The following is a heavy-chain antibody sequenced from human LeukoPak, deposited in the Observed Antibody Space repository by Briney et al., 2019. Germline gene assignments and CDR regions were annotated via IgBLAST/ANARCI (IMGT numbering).Heavy chain of an antibody. V-gene: IGHV1-69*01. J-gene: IGHJ4*02. CDR1: GGTFSSYA. Sequence: ASVKVSCKASGGTFSSYAISWVRQAPGQGLEWMGGIIPIFGTANHAQKFQGRVTITADECTSTAYMELSSLRSEDTAVYYCAREAGYSSGWYPDYWGQGTLVTVSS. CDR3: AREAGYSSGWYPDY. CDR2: IIPIFGTA. D-gene: IGHD6-19*01.